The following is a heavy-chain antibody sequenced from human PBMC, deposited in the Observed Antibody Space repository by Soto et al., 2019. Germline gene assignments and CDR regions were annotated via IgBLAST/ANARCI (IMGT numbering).Heavy chain of an antibody. Sequence: PGGSLRLSCAASGFTFSSYGMHWVRQAPGKGLEWVAVISYDGSNKYYADSVKGRFTISRDNSKNTLYLQMNSLRAEDTAVYYCANGGYRTFRYYYYGMDVWGQGTTVTVSS. CDR2: ISYDGSNK. V-gene: IGHV3-30*18. CDR3: ANGGYRTFRYYYYGMDV. D-gene: IGHD6-13*01. J-gene: IGHJ6*02. CDR1: GFTFSSYG.